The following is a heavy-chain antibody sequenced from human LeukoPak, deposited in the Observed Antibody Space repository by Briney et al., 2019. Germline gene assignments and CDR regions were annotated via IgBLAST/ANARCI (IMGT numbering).Heavy chain of an antibody. CDR1: GGSISSGDYY. CDR2: INHSGST. V-gene: IGHV4-30-4*01. CDR3: ARRSRDGYNWYYFDY. Sequence: PSQTMSLTCTVSGGSISSGDYYWSWIRQPPGKGLEWMGYINHSGSTYYNPSLKSRITISVDTSKNQFSLKLSSVTAADTAVYYCARRSRDGYNWYYFDYWGQGTLVTVSS. J-gene: IGHJ4*02. D-gene: IGHD5-24*01.